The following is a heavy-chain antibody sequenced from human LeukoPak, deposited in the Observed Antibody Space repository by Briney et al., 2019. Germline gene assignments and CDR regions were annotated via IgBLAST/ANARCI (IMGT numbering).Heavy chain of an antibody. CDR1: GFTFSSYE. J-gene: IGHJ4*02. V-gene: IGHV3-48*03. D-gene: IGHD6-13*01. Sequence: PGGSLRLSCAASGFTFSSYEMGWVRQAPGKGLEWVSYISSSGSTIYYADSVKGRFTISRDNAKNSLYLQMNSLRAEDTAVYYCAREIAAAGYDYWGQGTMVTVSS. CDR3: AREIAAAGYDY. CDR2: ISSSGSTI.